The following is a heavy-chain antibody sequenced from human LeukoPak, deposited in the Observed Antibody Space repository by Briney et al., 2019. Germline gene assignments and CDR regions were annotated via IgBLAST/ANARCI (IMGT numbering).Heavy chain of an antibody. V-gene: IGHV3-7*04. CDR3: ATEGYYDSREFDY. Sequence: GGSLRLSCAAPGFTFSSYWMSWVRQAPGRGLEWVANIKEDGSEKYDVDAVKGRFTISRDNAKNSLYLQMNSLRAEDTAVYYCATEGYYDSREFDYWGQGTLVTVSS. J-gene: IGHJ4*02. CDR2: IKEDGSEK. D-gene: IGHD3-22*01. CDR1: GFTFSSYW.